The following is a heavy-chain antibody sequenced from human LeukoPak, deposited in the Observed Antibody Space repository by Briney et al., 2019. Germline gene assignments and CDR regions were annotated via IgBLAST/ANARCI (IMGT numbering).Heavy chain of an antibody. CDR2: IKQDGSEK. D-gene: IGHD3-22*01. Sequence: PGGSLRLSCAASGFTFSSYWMSWVRQAPGRGLEGVANIKQDGSEKYYVDSVKGRFTISRDNAKNSLYLQMNSLRAEDTAVYYCARALTMIVVAFDYWGQGTLVTVSS. V-gene: IGHV3-7*01. CDR1: GFTFSSYW. J-gene: IGHJ4*02. CDR3: ARALTMIVVAFDY.